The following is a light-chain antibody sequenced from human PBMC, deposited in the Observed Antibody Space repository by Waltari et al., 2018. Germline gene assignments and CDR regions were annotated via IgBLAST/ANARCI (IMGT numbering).Light chain of an antibody. V-gene: IGKV1-39*01. CDR1: QRISNY. Sequence: DIQMTQSPSSLSASVGDRVTVTCRASQRISNYLNWYQQKPGRAPNLLIYAASSLQSGVPSRFSGSGSGTAFTLTISSLQPEDFATYYCQQSYSPGMYTFGQGTKLEIK. CDR2: AAS. CDR3: QQSYSPGMYT. J-gene: IGKJ2*01.